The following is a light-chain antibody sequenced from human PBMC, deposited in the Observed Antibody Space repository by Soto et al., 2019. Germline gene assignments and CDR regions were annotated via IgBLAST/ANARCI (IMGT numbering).Light chain of an antibody. CDR1: QTISNY. Sequence: DLQMAQSPSSLSASVGDRVIITCRSSQTISNYLNWYQQKPGKAPNLLIYATSNLQSGVPSRFSGSGSGPDFTLTISSLQPEDFATYYCQQSYSTPFTFGPGTKVDIK. CDR3: QQSYSTPFT. V-gene: IGKV1-39*01. CDR2: ATS. J-gene: IGKJ3*01.